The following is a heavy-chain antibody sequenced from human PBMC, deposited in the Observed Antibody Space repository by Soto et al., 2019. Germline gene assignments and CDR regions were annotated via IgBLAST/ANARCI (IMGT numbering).Heavy chain of an antibody. CDR3: ARGKGTAMVTAFDY. D-gene: IGHD5-18*01. Sequence: ASVKVSCKASGYTFTSYAMHWVRQAPGQRLEWMGWINAGNGNTKYSQKFQGRVTITRDTSASTAYMELSSLRSEDTAVYYCARGKGTAMVTAFDYWGQGTLVTVSS. J-gene: IGHJ4*02. CDR2: INAGNGNT. V-gene: IGHV1-3*01. CDR1: GYTFTSYA.